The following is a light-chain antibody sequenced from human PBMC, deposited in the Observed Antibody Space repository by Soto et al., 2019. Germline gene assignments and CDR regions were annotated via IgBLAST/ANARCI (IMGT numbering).Light chain of an antibody. Sequence: DIQLTQSPSFLSASVGDRVTITCRASQDISNYLAWYQQNAGKAPKLLIYGASSRATGIPDRFSGSGSGTDFTLTISRLGPEDFAVYYCQQYNNWPPITFGQGTRLEIK. CDR3: QQYNNWPPIT. CDR1: QDISNY. V-gene: IGKV1-9*01. J-gene: IGKJ5*01. CDR2: GAS.